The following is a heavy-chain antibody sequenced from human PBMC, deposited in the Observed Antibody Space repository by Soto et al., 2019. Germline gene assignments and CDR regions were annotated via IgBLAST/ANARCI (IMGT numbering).Heavy chain of an antibody. Sequence: SETLSLTCTVSGGSISSYYWSWIRQPPGKGLEWIGYIYYSGSTNYNPSLKSRVTISVDTSKNQFSLKLSSVTAADTAVYYCAIHCSGGSCYRNAFDIWGQGTMVTVSS. CDR2: IYYSGST. J-gene: IGHJ3*02. CDR3: AIHCSGGSCYRNAFDI. D-gene: IGHD2-15*01. V-gene: IGHV4-59*08. CDR1: GGSISSYY.